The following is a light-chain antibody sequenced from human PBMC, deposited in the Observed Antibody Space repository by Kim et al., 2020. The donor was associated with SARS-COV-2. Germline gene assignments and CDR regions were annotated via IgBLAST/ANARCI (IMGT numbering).Light chain of an antibody. Sequence: DIQLTQSPSFLSASVGDRVTITCRASQGISSYLAWYQQKPGKAPKLLIYAASTLQSGVPSRFSGSGSGTEFTLTIRSLQPEDFATYYCQQLNTYPGYTFGQGTKLEI. CDR2: AAS. J-gene: IGKJ2*01. CDR3: QQLNTYPGYT. V-gene: IGKV1-9*01. CDR1: QGISSY.